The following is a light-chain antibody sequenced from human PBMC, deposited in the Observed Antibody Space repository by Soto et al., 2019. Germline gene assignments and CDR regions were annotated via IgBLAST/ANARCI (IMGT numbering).Light chain of an antibody. J-gene: IGLJ1*01. V-gene: IGLV2-14*01. CDR3: SSYVSGASYV. Sequence: QSARAQPASVSGSLGQSITISCTGTSSDIGVYNSVSWYQYHPGKVPRLLIFEVSDRPSGGSNRFSGSKSGNTASLTISGLQAEDEADYFCSSYVSGASYVLGTGSKVIVL. CDR1: SSDIGVYNS. CDR2: EVS.